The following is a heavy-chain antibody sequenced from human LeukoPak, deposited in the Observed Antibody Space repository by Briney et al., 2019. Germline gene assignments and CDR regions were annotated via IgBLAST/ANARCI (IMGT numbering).Heavy chain of an antibody. V-gene: IGHV3-64D*06. Sequence: GGSLRLSCSASGFTFSSYAMHCVRQAPGKGLEYVSAITSNGGGTYYADSVKGRFTISRDDSKNTLYLQMSSLRPEDTAVYYCVKRPDGESNWGQGTLVTVSS. CDR3: VKRPDGESN. CDR2: ITSNGGGT. CDR1: GFTFSSYA. D-gene: IGHD5-24*01. J-gene: IGHJ4*02.